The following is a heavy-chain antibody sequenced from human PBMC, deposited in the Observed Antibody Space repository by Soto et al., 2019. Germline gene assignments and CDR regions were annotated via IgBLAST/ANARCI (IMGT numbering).Heavy chain of an antibody. CDR1: GYSFTSYW. CDR2: IYPGDSDT. V-gene: IGHV5-51*01. CDR3: ARAMVRGVIFFSFDY. D-gene: IGHD3-10*01. Sequence: PGESLKISCKGSGYSFTSYWIGGVRQMPGKGLEWMGIIYPGDSDTRYSPSFQGQVTISADKSISTAYLQWSSLKASDTAMYYCARAMVRGVIFFSFDYWGQGTLVTVSS. J-gene: IGHJ4*02.